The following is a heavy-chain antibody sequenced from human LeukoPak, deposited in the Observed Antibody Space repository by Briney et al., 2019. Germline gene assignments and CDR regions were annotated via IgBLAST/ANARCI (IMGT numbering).Heavy chain of an antibody. CDR2: FDPEDGET. Sequence: ASVKVSCKVSGYTLTELSMHWVRQAPGKGLEWMGGFDPEDGETIYAQKFQGRVTITADESTSTAYMELSSLRSEDTAVYYCARGVADCSSTSCYPYWFDPWGQGTLVTVSS. CDR3: ARGVADCSSTSCYPYWFDP. D-gene: IGHD2-2*01. J-gene: IGHJ5*02. V-gene: IGHV1-24*01. CDR1: GYTLTELS.